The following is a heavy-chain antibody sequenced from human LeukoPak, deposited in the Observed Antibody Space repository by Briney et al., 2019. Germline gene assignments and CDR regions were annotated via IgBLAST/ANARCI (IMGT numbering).Heavy chain of an antibody. D-gene: IGHD3-10*01. CDR2: IRADGGDT. CDR3: ARGGFTTWFDP. V-gene: IGHV3-23*01. CDR1: GFTFNIYS. Sequence: GGSLGLSCAASGFTFNIYSMSWVRQAPGKGLEWVSTIRADGGDTYCADSVKGRFTISRDNSKNTLYLEMNNLRAEDTAVYYCARGGFTTWFDPWGQGALVAVSS. J-gene: IGHJ5*02.